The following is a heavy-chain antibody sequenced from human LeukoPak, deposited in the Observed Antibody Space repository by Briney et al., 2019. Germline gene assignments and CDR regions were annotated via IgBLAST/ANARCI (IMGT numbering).Heavy chain of an antibody. J-gene: IGHJ2*01. CDR1: GGSISSSSYY. CDR2: IYYSGST. Sequence: SETLSLTCTVSGGSISSSSYYWGWIRQPPGEGLEWIGSIYYSGSTYYNPSLKSRVTISVDTSKNQFSLKLSSVTAADTAVYYCARSDGWYFDLWGRGTLVTVSS. CDR3: ARSDGWYFDL. V-gene: IGHV4-39*01.